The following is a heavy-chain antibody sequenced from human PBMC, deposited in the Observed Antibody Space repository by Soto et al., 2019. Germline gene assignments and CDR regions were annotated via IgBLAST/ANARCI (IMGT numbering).Heavy chain of an antibody. V-gene: IGHV4-39*01. J-gene: IGHJ6*02. Sequence: QLQLQESGPGLVKPSETLSLTCTVSGDSISSGGYYWGWIRQPPGKGLEWIGSIYYSGNPFYNPSLKSRVTISRDTSRNQFSLRLSSVTAADTAVYYCVSRLGYGYAMDVWGQGTTVTVSS. CDR2: IYYSGNP. CDR1: GDSISSGGYY. CDR3: VSRLGYGYAMDV. D-gene: IGHD5-12*01.